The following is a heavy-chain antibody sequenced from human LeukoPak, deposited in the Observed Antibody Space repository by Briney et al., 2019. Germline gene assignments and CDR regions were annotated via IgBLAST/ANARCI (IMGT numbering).Heavy chain of an antibody. D-gene: IGHD3-10*01. V-gene: IGHV3-30*18. CDR3: ANTLGPMVRGVIRDY. Sequence: PGGSLRLSCAASGFTFSSYGMHWVRQAPGKGLEWVAVISYDGSNKYYADSVKGRFTIFRDNSKNTLYLQMNSLRAEDTAVYYCANTLGPMVRGVIRDYWGQGTLVTVSS. CDR2: ISYDGSNK. CDR1: GFTFSSYG. J-gene: IGHJ4*02.